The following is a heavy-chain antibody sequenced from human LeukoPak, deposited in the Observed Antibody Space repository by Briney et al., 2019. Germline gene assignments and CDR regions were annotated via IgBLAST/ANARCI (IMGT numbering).Heavy chain of an antibody. CDR2: MSTESINK. D-gene: IGHD2-15*01. J-gene: IGHJ3*02. CDR1: GFTLSDFA. Sequence: PGKSLRLSCAASGFTLSDFAVHWVRRAPGKGLEWIALMSTESINKYYADSVAGRFTVSRDDSNNTVYLHLDTVTPEDTALYFCARRQRGYALDIWAQGTLVIAFS. V-gene: IGHV3-30-3*01. CDR3: ARRQRGYALDI.